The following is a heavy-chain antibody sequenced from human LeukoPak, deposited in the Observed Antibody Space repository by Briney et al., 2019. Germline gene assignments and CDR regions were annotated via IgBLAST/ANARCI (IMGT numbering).Heavy chain of an antibody. Sequence: GGSLRLSCAASGFTFSGFWMHWLRQVPGKGLVWVSRIHNDGSATTYVDSVKGRFIISRDNARNTVYLQMNSLRPEDTAVYYCARGGVGSFDSWGQGTLVTVSP. CDR2: IHNDGSAT. D-gene: IGHD1-26*01. CDR1: GFTFSGFW. J-gene: IGHJ4*02. V-gene: IGHV3-74*01. CDR3: ARGGVGSFDS.